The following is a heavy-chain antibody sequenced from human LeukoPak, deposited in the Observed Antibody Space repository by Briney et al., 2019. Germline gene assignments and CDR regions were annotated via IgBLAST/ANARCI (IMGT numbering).Heavy chain of an antibody. CDR3: ARDVTPFI. V-gene: IGHV3-7*03. D-gene: IGHD2-15*01. Sequence: GGSLRLSCAASGFTFSNYWMTWVRQAPGKGLEGVANIKQDGSEEYYVDSVKGRFTISRDNTKNSLYLQMNSLRAEDTAVYYCARDVTPFIWGQGTLVTVSS. J-gene: IGHJ4*02. CDR1: GFTFSNYW. CDR2: IKQDGSEE.